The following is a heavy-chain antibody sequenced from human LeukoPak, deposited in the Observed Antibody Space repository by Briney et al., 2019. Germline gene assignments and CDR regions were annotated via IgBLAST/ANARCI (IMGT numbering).Heavy chain of an antibody. CDR2: IYYSGST. V-gene: IGHV4-39*01. CDR3: ARHKDWRMGDYEDY. CDR1: GGSISSSSYY. J-gene: IGHJ4*02. Sequence: SSETLSLTCTVSGGSISSSSYYWGWIRQPPGKGLEWIVSIYYSGSTYYNPSLKSRVTISVDTSKNQFSLKLNSVTAADTAVYYCARHKDWRMGDYEDYWGQGTLVTVSS. D-gene: IGHD4-17*01.